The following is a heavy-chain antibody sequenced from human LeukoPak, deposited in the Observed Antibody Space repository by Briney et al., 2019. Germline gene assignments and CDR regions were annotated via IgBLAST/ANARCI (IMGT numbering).Heavy chain of an antibody. CDR1: GYSINSGYH. J-gene: IGHJ4*02. CDR2: MHHTGST. CDR3: ATSEGGGFFDY. Sequence: KTSETLSLTCSVSGYSINSGYHWGWIRQPPGKGLEWIAIMHHTGSTHYNPSLQSRVTISIDTSKNHFSLKLRSVSAADTAIYYCATSEGGGFFDYWGQGTPVTVSS. D-gene: IGHD4-23*01. V-gene: IGHV4-38-2*01.